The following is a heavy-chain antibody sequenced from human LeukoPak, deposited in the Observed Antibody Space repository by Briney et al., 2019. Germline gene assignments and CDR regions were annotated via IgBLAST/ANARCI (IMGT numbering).Heavy chain of an antibody. CDR2: IYSSGST. Sequence: SETLSLTCTVSGGSISSGDYYWSWIRQPPGKGLEWIGYIYSSGSTYYNPSLKSRVTISVDTSKNQFSLKLSSVTAADTAVFYCARGGYSYYGSSGHYWLHHLDNWGQGTLVTVSS. J-gene: IGHJ4*02. CDR3: ARGGYSYYGSSGHYWLHHLDN. D-gene: IGHD3-22*01. V-gene: IGHV4-30-4*08. CDR1: GGSISSGDYY.